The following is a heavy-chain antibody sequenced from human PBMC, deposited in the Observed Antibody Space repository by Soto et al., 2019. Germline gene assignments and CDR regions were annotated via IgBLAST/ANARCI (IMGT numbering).Heavy chain of an antibody. J-gene: IGHJ6*03. Sequence: QVQLQQWGAGLLKPSETLSLTCAVYGGSFSGYQWTWIRQTPGKGLEWIGEINDTGNINYNPSLKSLLTICIDTPKKEISLKLSSVTAADTAVYYCAKVLLVWFGELSRRGGYYYSVEVWGKGTTVTVSS. CDR2: INDTGNI. CDR3: AKVLLVWFGELSRRGGYYYSVEV. CDR1: GGSFSGYQ. V-gene: IGHV4-34*01. D-gene: IGHD3-10*01.